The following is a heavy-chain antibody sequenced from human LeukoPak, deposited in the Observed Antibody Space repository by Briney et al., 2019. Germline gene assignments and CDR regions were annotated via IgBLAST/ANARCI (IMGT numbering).Heavy chain of an antibody. D-gene: IGHD2-8*02. Sequence: GGSLRLSCAASGFTFSRNWMSWVRQAPGKGPEWVANIKEDGSEKYYVDSVKGRFTISRDNAKNSLHLQMNSPRAEDMAMYYCVRELVVGPAEYFQHWGQGTLVTVSS. CDR2: IKEDGSEK. CDR3: VRELVVGPAEYFQH. CDR1: GFTFSRNW. V-gene: IGHV3-7*01. J-gene: IGHJ1*01.